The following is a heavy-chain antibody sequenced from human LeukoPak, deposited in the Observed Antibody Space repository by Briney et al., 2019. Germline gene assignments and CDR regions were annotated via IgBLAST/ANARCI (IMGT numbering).Heavy chain of an antibody. D-gene: IGHD3-16*01. Sequence: GGSLRLSCAASGFIFSNHGMHWVRQAPGKGLEWVAVIWYDGSIKYYADSVKGRFSTSRDNSKNTVDLQINSLRVEDTAVYYCARDRPGGGINGMDVWGQGTTVTVSS. CDR1: GFIFSNHG. V-gene: IGHV3-33*01. CDR2: IWYDGSIK. CDR3: ARDRPGGGINGMDV. J-gene: IGHJ6*02.